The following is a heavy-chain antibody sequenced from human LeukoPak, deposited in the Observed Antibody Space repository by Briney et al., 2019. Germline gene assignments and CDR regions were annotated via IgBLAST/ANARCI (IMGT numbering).Heavy chain of an antibody. CDR1: GGSISSSPYY. J-gene: IGHJ5*02. CDR2: IYYSGST. CDR3: ARPVPSRLGWFDP. Sequence: SETLSLTCTVSGGSISSSPYYWGWIRQPPGKGLEWIGTIYYSGSTYYNPSLKSRVTISADTSKNQFSLKLTSVTAADTAVYYCARPVPSRLGWFDPWGQGTLVTVSS. V-gene: IGHV4-39*01. D-gene: IGHD1-1*01.